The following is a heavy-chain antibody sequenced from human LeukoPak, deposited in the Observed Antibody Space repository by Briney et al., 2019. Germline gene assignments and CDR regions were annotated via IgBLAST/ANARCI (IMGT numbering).Heavy chain of an antibody. J-gene: IGHJ4*02. Sequence: PSETLSLTCTVSGASITSSNYYWLWLRQPPVKGLEWIGYIYYSGSTNYNPSLKSRVTISVDTSKHQFSLKLSSVTAADTAVYYCASSGWLTLNPFDYWGQGTLVTVSS. CDR1: GASITSSNYY. D-gene: IGHD5-12*01. CDR2: IYYSGST. V-gene: IGHV4-61*01. CDR3: ASSGWLTLNPFDY.